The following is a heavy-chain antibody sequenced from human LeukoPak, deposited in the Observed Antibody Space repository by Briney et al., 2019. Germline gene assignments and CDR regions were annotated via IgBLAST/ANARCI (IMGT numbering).Heavy chain of an antibody. J-gene: IGHJ4*02. D-gene: IGHD6-13*01. Sequence: GGSLRLSCAASGFTVSSNYMSWVRQAPGKGLEWVSVIYSGGSTYYADSVKGRFTISRDNSKNTLYLQMNSLRAEDTAVYYCARAGSSWDFDYWGQGTLVTVSS. CDR3: ARAGSSWDFDY. V-gene: IGHV3-66*01. CDR1: GFTVSSNY. CDR2: IYSGGST.